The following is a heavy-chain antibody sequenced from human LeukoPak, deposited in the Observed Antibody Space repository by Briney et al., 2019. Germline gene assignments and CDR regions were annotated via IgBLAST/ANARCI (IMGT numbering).Heavy chain of an antibody. CDR1: GGSISSYY. J-gene: IGHJ2*01. CDR2: IYYSGST. D-gene: IGHD6-25*01. V-gene: IGHV4-59*08. Sequence: SETLSLTCTVSGGSISSYYWSWIRQPPGKGLEWIGYIYYSGSTNYNTSLKSRVTISVDTSKNQFSLKLSSVTAADTAVYYCARQGGGFWYFDLWGRGTLVTVSS. CDR3: ARQGGGFWYFDL.